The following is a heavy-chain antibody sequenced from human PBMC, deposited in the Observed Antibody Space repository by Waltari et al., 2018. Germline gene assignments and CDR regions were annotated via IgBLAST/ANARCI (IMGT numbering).Heavy chain of an antibody. CDR1: GYPFNGYY. D-gene: IGHD5-18*01. V-gene: IGHV1-2*06. Sequence: QVQMVQSGAEVKKPGASVKVSCKASGYPFNGYYMPWVRQAPGQGLEWMGRINPNSGGTNYAQKFQGRVTMTRDTSISTAYMELSRLRYDDTAVYYCAREDTAMVLPLDYWGPGTLVTVSS. CDR3: AREDTAMVLPLDY. CDR2: INPNSGGT. J-gene: IGHJ4*02.